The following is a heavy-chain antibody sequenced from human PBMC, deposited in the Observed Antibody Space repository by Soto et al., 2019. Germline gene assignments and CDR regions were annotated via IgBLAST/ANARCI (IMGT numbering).Heavy chain of an antibody. CDR1: GFDFNFHA. J-gene: IGHJ4*02. Sequence: EVQLVESGGGVVQPGGSLRLSCTASGFDFNFHAMTWVRQAPGKGLQWVAGSKDSIESIYADAVRGRFTISRDNSKNTLFLQMNSLTAEDMAVYYCAKLGESRTARRYSSGWRGGFDYWGRGTRVTVSS. V-gene: IGHV3-23*04. CDR3: AKLGESRTARRYSSGWRGGFDY. CDR2: SKDSIES. D-gene: IGHD5-12*01.